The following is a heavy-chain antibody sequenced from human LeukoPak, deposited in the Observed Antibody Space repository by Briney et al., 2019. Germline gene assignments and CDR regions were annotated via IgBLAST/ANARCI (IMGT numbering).Heavy chain of an antibody. Sequence: GASVKVSCKASGYTFTGYYMHWVRQAPGQGLEWMGWINPNSGGTNYAQKFQGWVTMTRDTSISTAYMELSRLRSDDTAVYYCARDAAYDILTGLFDYWGQGTLVTVSS. CDR3: ARDAAYDILTGLFDY. J-gene: IGHJ4*02. V-gene: IGHV1-2*04. D-gene: IGHD3-9*01. CDR1: GYTFTGYY. CDR2: INPNSGGT.